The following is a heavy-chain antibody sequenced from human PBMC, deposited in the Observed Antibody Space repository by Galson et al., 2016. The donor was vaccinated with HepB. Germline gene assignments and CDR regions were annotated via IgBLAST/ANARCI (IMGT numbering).Heavy chain of an antibody. CDR2: VYPSGST. CDR1: GVSVSSSYW. J-gene: IGHJ6*02. CDR3: ARDNIAPNWNSYDYGRDV. Sequence: ETLSLTCAVSGVSVSSSYWWTWVRQSPGKGLEWLGEVYPSGSTNYNPPLISRVTISIDKSKNQFSPRLTSVTAADTAIYYCARDNIAPNWNSYDYGRDVWGRATTVTVSS. V-gene: IGHV4-4*02. D-gene: IGHD2-21*01.